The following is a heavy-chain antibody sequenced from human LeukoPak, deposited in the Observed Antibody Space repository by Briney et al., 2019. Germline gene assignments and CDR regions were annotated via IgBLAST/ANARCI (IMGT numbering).Heavy chain of an antibody. J-gene: IGHJ4*02. CDR1: GYSFTCYS. CDR2: IDPSDSYT. D-gene: IGHD3-10*01. CDR3: ARPSEDGSGSYAY. Sequence: GQSLPLSSQRFGYSFTCYSMTWARQMPGKGLEWMGRIDPSDSYTNYSPSFQGHVTISADKSISTTYLQWSSLKASDTAMFYCARPSEDGSGSYAYWGQGTLVTVSS. V-gene: IGHV5-10-1*01.